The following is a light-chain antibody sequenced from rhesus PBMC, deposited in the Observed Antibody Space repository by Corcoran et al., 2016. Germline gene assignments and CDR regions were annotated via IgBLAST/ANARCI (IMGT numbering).Light chain of an antibody. J-gene: IGKJ3*01. CDR2: EVS. V-gene: IGKV2-104*02. CDR3: MQALEFPFT. CDR1: QSLLDSEDGNTY. Sequence: DIVMTQTPLSLPVTPGEPASISCRSSQSLLDSEDGNTYLDWYLQKPGQSPTLLIYEVSNRASGVPDRFSGSGSDTDFTLKISRVEAEDVGVYYCMQALEFPFTFGPGTKLDIK.